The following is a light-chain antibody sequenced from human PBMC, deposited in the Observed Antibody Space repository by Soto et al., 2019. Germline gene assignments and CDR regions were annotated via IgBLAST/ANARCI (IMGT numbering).Light chain of an antibody. Sequence: DIQMTQSPSSLSASVGDRVTITCRASQNISNYLNWYHQKPGKAPKLLIYGASSLQSGVPSRFSGSGSGTDFTLTISSLHPEDFATYYCQQSYITPYIFGQGTQLEIK. V-gene: IGKV1-39*01. CDR2: GAS. CDR1: QNISNY. CDR3: QQSYITPYI. J-gene: IGKJ2*01.